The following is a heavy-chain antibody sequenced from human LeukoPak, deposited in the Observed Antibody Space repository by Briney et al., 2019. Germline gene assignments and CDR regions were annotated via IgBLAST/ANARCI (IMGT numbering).Heavy chain of an antibody. D-gene: IGHD1-1*01. J-gene: IGHJ4*02. Sequence: GESLKISCKGSGYSFPNYWIGWVRQMPGKGLEWIGIVYPATSDTTYSPSFQGQVTISADKSISTAYLQWSSLKASDTAMYYCARLVEPPWQRFDYWGQGTLVTVSS. CDR3: ARLVEPPWQRFDY. CDR1: GYSFPNYW. CDR2: VYPATSDT. V-gene: IGHV5-51*01.